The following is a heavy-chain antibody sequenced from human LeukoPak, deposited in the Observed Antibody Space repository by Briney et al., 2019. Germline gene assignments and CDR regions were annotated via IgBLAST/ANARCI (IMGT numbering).Heavy chain of an antibody. CDR2: ISDIGSI. J-gene: IGHJ4*02. V-gene: IGHV4-59*08. CDR3: AGHHPRNTVDF. CDR1: GGSFSGYY. D-gene: IGHD2/OR15-2a*01. Sequence: SETLSLTCAVYGGSFSGYYWSWIRQPPGKGLEWIAYISDIGSINYNPSLKSRVTISLDTSKNQFSLKLSSVTAADTAVYYCAGHHPRNTVDFWGQGTGHRLL.